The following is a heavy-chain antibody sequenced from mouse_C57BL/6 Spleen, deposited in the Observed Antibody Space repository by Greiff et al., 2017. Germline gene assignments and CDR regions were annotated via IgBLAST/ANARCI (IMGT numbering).Heavy chain of an antibody. CDR3: ARHYGPYFDY. V-gene: IGHV1-80*01. D-gene: IGHD1-1*01. CDR1: GYAFSSYW. J-gene: IGHJ2*01. Sequence: LVESGAELVKPGASVKISCKASGYAFSSYWMNWVKQRPGKGLEWIGQIYPGDGDTNYNGKFKGKATLTADKSSSTAYMQLSSLTSEDSAVYFCARHYGPYFDYWGQGTTLTVSS. CDR2: IYPGDGDT.